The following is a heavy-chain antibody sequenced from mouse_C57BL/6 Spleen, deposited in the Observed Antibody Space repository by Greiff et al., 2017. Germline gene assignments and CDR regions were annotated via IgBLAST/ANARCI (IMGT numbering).Heavy chain of an antibody. J-gene: IGHJ1*03. D-gene: IGHD1-1*01. CDR1: GYSITSGYY. Sequence: EVKLQESGPGLVKPSQSLSLTCSVTGYSITSGYYWNWIRQFPGNKLEWMGYISYDGSNNYNPSLKNRISITRDTSKNQFFLKLNSVTTEDTATYYCAREGITTVVGFDVWGTGTTVTVSS. CDR2: ISYDGSN. V-gene: IGHV3-6*01. CDR3: AREGITTVVGFDV.